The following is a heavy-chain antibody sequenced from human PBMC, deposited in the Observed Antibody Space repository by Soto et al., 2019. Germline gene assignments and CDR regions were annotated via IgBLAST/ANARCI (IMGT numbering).Heavy chain of an antibody. CDR1: GLSFSSSW. V-gene: IGHV3-7*01. CDR3: ARDLSWGSNWYYYMDV. Sequence: GSLRLSCEVSGLSFSSSWMSWVRQAPGKGLEWVADIDPVGSQVLYVASVMGRFTVSRDNARNSLYLQMNSLRAEDTAVYYCARDLSWGSNWYYYMDVWGKGTTVTVSS. D-gene: IGHD7-27*01. J-gene: IGHJ6*03. CDR2: IDPVGSQV.